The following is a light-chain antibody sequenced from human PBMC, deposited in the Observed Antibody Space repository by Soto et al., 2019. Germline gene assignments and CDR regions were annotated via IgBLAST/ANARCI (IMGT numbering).Light chain of an antibody. J-gene: IGLJ3*02. CDR2: DNV. Sequence: QSVLTQPPSVSAAPGQKVTISCSGSGSSIGNNYVSWYQQSPGTAPKLLIYDNVKRPSGIPDRFSGSKSGTSATLGITGLQTGDEADYYCGTWNSSLGAAVFGGGTQLTVL. V-gene: IGLV1-51*01. CDR3: GTWNSSLGAAV. CDR1: GSSIGNNY.